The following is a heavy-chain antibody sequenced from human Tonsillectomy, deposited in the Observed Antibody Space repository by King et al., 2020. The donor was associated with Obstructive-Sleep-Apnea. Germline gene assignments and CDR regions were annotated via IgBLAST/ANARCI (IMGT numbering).Heavy chain of an antibody. CDR2: ISWNSGNI. V-gene: IGHV3-9*01. CDR1: GFTFDDYA. Sequence: VQLVESGGGLVQPGRSLRLSCAASGFTFDDYAMHWVRHAPGKGLEWVSGISWNSGNIDYADSVKGRFTISRDNAKNSLYLQMNSLRAEDTALYYCAKDNMGYCSSTTCYVDYWGQGTLVTVSS. D-gene: IGHD2-2*01. J-gene: IGHJ4*02. CDR3: AKDNMGYCSSTTCYVDY.